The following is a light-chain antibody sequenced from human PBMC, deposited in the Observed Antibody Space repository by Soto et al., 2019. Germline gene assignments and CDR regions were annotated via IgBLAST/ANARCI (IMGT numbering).Light chain of an antibody. J-gene: IGKJ1*01. CDR2: AVF. V-gene: IGKV1-9*01. Sequence: DIQLTQSPSFLSASVGDRVTITCRASQDISNFLAWFQQKPGRAPKLLIYAVFTLQSGVPSRFSGSGSGADFTLTISCLQSEDFASYYCQQYYSYPRTFGQGTKVEV. CDR3: QQYYSYPRT. CDR1: QDISNF.